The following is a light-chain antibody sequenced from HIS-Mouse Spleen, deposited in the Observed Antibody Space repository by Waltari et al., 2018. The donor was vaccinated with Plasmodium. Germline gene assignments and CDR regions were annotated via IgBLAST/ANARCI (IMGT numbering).Light chain of an antibody. CDR2: DAS. Sequence: AIQLIQSPSSLSASVGDRVTITCRASQGISSALAWYQQKPGKAPKLLIYDASSLESGVPSRFSGSGSGTDFTLTISSLQPEDFATYYCQQFNSYPPPFGQGTRLEIK. J-gene: IGKJ5*01. V-gene: IGKV1-13*02. CDR3: QQFNSYPPP. CDR1: QGISSA.